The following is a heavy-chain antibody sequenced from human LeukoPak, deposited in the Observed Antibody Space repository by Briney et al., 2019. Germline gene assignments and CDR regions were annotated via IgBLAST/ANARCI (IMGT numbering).Heavy chain of an antibody. J-gene: IGHJ4*02. Sequence: PSGTLSLTCTVSGGSISSGGYYWSWIRQHPGKGLEWIGYIYYSGSTYYNPSLKSRVTISVDTSKNQFSLKLSSVTAADTAVYYCARERVAKWYFDYWGQGTLVTVSS. CDR1: GGSISSGGYY. CDR2: IYYSGST. V-gene: IGHV4-31*03. CDR3: ARERVAKWYFDY. D-gene: IGHD1-26*01.